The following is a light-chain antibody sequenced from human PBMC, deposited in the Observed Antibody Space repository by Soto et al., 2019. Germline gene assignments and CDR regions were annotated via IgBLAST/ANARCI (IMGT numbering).Light chain of an antibody. J-gene: IGKJ4*01. Sequence: EIVMTQPPAALSGSPRERATLSCRAGQSVSSSYLAWCQQKPGQAPRLRIYDASNRATGIPARFSGSVSGTDFTLTINSLEPEDFAVHYCQQRSNWRWLTFGGGTKVDI. CDR2: DAS. V-gene: IGKV3D-20*02. CDR3: QQRSNWRWLT. CDR1: QSVSSSY.